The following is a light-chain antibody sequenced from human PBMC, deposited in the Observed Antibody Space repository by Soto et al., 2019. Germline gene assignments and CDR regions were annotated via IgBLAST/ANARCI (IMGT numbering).Light chain of an antibody. Sequence: EIVMTQSPATLSVSPGETATLSCRASQSVSSNLAWYQQKPGQAPRLLIYGASTRASGIPARFSGSGSGTEFTLTISSLQSEDFAVYYCQQYNNWHETFGQGTKVEIK. CDR3: QQYNNWHET. CDR2: GAS. CDR1: QSVSSN. J-gene: IGKJ1*01. V-gene: IGKV3-15*01.